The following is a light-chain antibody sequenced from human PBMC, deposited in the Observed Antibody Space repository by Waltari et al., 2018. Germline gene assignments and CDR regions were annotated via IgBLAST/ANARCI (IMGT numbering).Light chain of an antibody. J-gene: IGLJ2*01. Sequence: QSALTQPASVSGSPGQSITISCTGTSSDVGGYNYVSWYQQHPGKVPKLMIYDFSNRPSGVSNRFSGSKSGNTASLTISGLQAEDEADYYCSSYTSSSTVVFGGGTKLTVL. CDR3: SSYTSSSTVV. CDR1: SSDVGGYNY. CDR2: DFS. V-gene: IGLV2-14*01.